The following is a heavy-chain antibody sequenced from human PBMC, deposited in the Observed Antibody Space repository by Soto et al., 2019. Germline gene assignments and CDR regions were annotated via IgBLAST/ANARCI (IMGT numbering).Heavy chain of an antibody. J-gene: IGHJ6*02. D-gene: IGHD2-21*02. V-gene: IGHV3-23*01. CDR3: AKAVYIVVVTASPDYGMDG. CDR2: ISGSGGST. Sequence: EVQLLESGGGLVQPGGSLRLSCAASGFTFSSYAMSWVRQAPGKGLEWVSAISGSGGSTYYADSVKGRFTISRDNSKNTLYLQMNSLRAEDTAVYYCAKAVYIVVVTASPDYGMDGWGQGTTVTVSS. CDR1: GFTFSSYA.